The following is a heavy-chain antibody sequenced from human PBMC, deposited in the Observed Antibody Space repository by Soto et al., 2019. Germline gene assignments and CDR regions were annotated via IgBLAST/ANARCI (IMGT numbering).Heavy chain of an antibody. J-gene: IGHJ3*02. V-gene: IGHV3-23*01. CDR3: VNLAGLVVITPPGDAFNI. CDR1: GFTLSSYA. CDR2: ISGSGSIT. D-gene: IGHD3-22*01. Sequence: PGGALRLSCAASGFTLSSYAMCGVRQAPGKRLERVSAISGSGSITYYADSVKGRFTVSRDNSKNTLYLQMNSLRAEDTAVYYCVNLAGLVVITPPGDAFNIWGQGTMVTVSS.